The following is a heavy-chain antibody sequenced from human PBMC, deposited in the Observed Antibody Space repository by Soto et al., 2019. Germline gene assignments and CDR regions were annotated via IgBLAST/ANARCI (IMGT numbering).Heavy chain of an antibody. V-gene: IGHV3-74*01. CDR3: AREIAGALRFLEWYPFGMDV. CDR2: INSDGSST. J-gene: IGHJ6*02. Sequence: PGGSLRLSCAASGFTFSSYWMHWVRQAPGKGLVWVSRINSDGSSTSYADSVKGRFTISRDNAKNTLYLQMNSLRAEDTAVYYCAREIAGALRFLEWYPFGMDVWGQGTTVTVSS. D-gene: IGHD3-3*01. CDR1: GFTFSSYW.